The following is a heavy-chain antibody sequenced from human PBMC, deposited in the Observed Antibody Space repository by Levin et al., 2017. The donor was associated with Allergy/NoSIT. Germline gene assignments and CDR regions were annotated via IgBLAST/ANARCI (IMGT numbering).Heavy chain of an antibody. D-gene: IGHD3-3*01. Sequence: RGESLKISCKGSGYSFTSYWIGWVRQMPGKGLEWMGIIYPYDSDTRYSPSFQGQVTISADKSISTAYLQWSGLKASDTAMYYCARPPSDAATFWSFWGQGTLVTVSS. V-gene: IGHV5-51*01. CDR1: GYSFTSYW. J-gene: IGHJ4*02. CDR3: ARPPSDAATFWSF. CDR2: IYPYDSDT.